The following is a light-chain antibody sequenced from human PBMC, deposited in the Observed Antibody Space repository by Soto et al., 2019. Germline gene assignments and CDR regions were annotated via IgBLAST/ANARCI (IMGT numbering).Light chain of an antibody. Sequence: IVMTQPPATLSVSPGERATLSCRASQNVTNTLAWYQHKPGQAPRLLISYASRGATGIPARFSGSGSGTDFTLTINSLQSEDFAVYYCQQYYTWPVTLGGGTKVAIK. V-gene: IGKV3-15*01. CDR3: QQYYTWPVT. CDR2: YAS. J-gene: IGKJ4*01. CDR1: QNVTNT.